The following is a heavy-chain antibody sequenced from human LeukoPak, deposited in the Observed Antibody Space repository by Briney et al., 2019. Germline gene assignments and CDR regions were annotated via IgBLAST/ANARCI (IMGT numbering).Heavy chain of an antibody. J-gene: IGHJ4*02. Sequence: PSETLSLTCAVYGGSFSGYYWSWIRQPPGKGLEWIGEINHSGSTNYNPSLKSRVTISVDTSKNLFSLKLSSMTAADTAVYYCAREHSSSWYGVYYFDYWGQGTLVTVSS. CDR3: AREHSSSWYGVYYFDY. CDR2: INHSGST. V-gene: IGHV4-34*01. D-gene: IGHD6-13*01. CDR1: GGSFSGYY.